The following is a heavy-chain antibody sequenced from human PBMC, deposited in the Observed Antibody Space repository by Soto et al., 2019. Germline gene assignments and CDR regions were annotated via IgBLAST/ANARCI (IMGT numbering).Heavy chain of an antibody. Sequence: QVQLVQSGAEVKKPGSSVKVSCTASGGTFSSYAISWVRQAPGQGLEWMGGIIPIFGTANYAQKFQGRVTITADESTSTAYMELSSLRSEDTAVYYCARSVSFRYQLLKRGMDVWGQGTKVTVSS. J-gene: IGHJ6*02. CDR3: ARSVSFRYQLLKRGMDV. D-gene: IGHD2-2*01. CDR1: GGTFSSYA. V-gene: IGHV1-69*01. CDR2: IIPIFGTA.